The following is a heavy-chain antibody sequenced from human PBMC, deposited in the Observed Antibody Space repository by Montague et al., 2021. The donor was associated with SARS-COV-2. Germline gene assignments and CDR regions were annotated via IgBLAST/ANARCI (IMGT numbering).Heavy chain of an antibody. D-gene: IGHD2-21*01. V-gene: IGHV4-59*13. CDR3: ARRGGGEVFARFMYWYFDV. Sequence: ETLSLTCSVSGGSINNYYWGWVRQSPGKGLEWIGYIYYSGSVTTSYKPSLKSRVSISVDTSENQFSLKLTSVTAADTAVYYCARRGGGEVFARFMYWYFDVWGRGSLVTVSS. CDR2: IYYSGSVTT. CDR1: GGSINNYY. J-gene: IGHJ2*01.